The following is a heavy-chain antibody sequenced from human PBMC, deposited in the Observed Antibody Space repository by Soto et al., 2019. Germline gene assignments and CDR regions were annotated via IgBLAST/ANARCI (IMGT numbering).Heavy chain of an antibody. Sequence: GGSLRLSCAASGFTFNRYGIHWVRQAPCKGLEWVTVIWSDGGKKYYADSVKGRFTVSRDNSKKTLYLQMNSLRADDTAVYYCVAGQYFFDYCAQGTLVTVSS. V-gene: IGHV3-30*02. CDR1: GFTFNRYG. CDR2: IWSDGGKK. D-gene: IGHD6-19*01. CDR3: VAGQYFFDY. J-gene: IGHJ4*02.